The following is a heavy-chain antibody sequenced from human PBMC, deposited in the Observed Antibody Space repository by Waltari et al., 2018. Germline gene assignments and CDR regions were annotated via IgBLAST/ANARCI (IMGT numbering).Heavy chain of an antibody. Sequence: EMHLLESGGSLAQPGESLRISCAASGFHFSYYAMAWVRQAPGKGLEWVSTISNSDDTTYYAESVKGRFTISRDNSKSTLFLQMNSLRADDTAIYYCAKELERKPYYYYGWDVWGQGTTVTVSS. CDR1: GFHFSYYA. CDR2: ISNSDDTT. D-gene: IGHD1-1*01. V-gene: IGHV3-23*01. J-gene: IGHJ6*02. CDR3: AKELERKPYYYYGWDV.